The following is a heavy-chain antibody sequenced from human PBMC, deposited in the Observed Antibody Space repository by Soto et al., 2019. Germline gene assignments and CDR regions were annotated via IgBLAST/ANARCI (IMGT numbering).Heavy chain of an antibody. Sequence: SGPTLVNPTQTLTLTCTFSGFSLNTSGVGVGWIRQPPGKALEWLAVIYWDDDKRYSPSLNSRLTITKDTSKNQVVLTMTNLDPVDTATYYCAHRHVGTIFGVVLKEDNWFDPWGQGTLVTVSS. J-gene: IGHJ5*02. CDR1: GFSLNTSGVG. CDR3: AHRHVGTIFGVVLKEDNWFDP. V-gene: IGHV2-5*02. D-gene: IGHD3-3*01. CDR2: IYWDDDK.